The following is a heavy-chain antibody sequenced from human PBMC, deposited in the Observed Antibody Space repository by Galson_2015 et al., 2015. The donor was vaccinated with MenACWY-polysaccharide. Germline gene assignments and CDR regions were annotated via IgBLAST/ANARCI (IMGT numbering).Heavy chain of an antibody. V-gene: IGHV3-23*01. J-gene: IGHJ4*02. D-gene: IGHD2-2*01. CDR3: AKGEGWVVVPAAMLDY. Sequence: SLRLSCAASGFTFSSYAMSWVRQAPGKGLEWVSAISGSGGSTYYADSVKGRLTISRDNSKNTLYLQMNSLRAEDTAVYYCAKGEGWVVVPAAMLDYWGQGTLVTVSS. CDR1: GFTFSSYA. CDR2: ISGSGGST.